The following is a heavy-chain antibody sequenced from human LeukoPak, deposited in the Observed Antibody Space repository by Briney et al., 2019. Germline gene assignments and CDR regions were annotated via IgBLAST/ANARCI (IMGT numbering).Heavy chain of an antibody. CDR1: RYTFTRYG. D-gene: IGHD3-10*01. CDR3: ARANGYYYGSGDKYYFDY. CDR2: ISAYNGNT. J-gene: IGHJ4*02. V-gene: IGHV1-18*01. Sequence: ASVQVSCQASRYTFTRYGISWVRQAPGQGLEWMGWISAYNGNTNYAQKLQGRVTMTTDTSTSTAYMELRSLRSDDTAVYYCARANGYYYGSGDKYYFDYWGQGTLVTVSS.